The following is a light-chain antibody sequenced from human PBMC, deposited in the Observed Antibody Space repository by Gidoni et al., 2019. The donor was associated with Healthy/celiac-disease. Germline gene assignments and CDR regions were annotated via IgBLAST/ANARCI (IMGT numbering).Light chain of an antibody. CDR1: QSISSY. Sequence: DIQMTQSPSSLSASVGDRVTITCRASQSISSYLNWYQQKPGKAPKLLIYAASSLQSGVPSRFSGSGSGTDFTLTISSLQPEDFATYYYQQSYSTPPFTFGPGTKVDIK. V-gene: IGKV1-39*01. CDR2: AAS. CDR3: QQSYSTPPFT. J-gene: IGKJ3*01.